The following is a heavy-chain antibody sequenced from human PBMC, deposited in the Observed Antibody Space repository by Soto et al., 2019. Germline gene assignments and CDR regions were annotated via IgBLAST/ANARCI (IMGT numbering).Heavy chain of an antibody. D-gene: IGHD3-22*01. Sequence: GESLKISCKGSGYIFTSNWIGWVRQMPGKGLEWMGIIYPGDSDTKYSPSVQGQVTISPDKSITTAYLQWSSLKASDTAMYYCARGLNYYDSGGYYYGFYFDYWGQGTLVTVSS. CDR3: ARGLNYYDSGGYYYGFYFDY. CDR1: GYIFTSNW. V-gene: IGHV5-51*01. J-gene: IGHJ4*02. CDR2: IYPGDSDT.